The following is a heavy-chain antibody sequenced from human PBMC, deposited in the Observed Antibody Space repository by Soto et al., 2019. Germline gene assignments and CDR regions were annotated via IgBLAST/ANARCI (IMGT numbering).Heavy chain of an antibody. CDR2: ISGSGGST. CDR1: GFTFSSYA. CDR3: AKDFIAAENYYYYYMDV. D-gene: IGHD6-6*01. V-gene: IGHV3-23*01. J-gene: IGHJ6*03. Sequence: GGSLRLSCAASGFTFSSYATSWVRQAPGKGLEWVSAISGSGGSTYYADSVKGRFTISRDNSKNTLYLQMNSLRAEDTAVYYCAKDFIAAENYYYYYMDVWGKGTTVTVSS.